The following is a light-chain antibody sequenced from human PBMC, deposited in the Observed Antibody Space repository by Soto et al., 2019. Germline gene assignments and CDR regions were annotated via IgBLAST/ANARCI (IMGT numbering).Light chain of an antibody. V-gene: IGLV2-8*01. Sequence: QSALTQPPSASGSPGQSVTISCTGTSSDLSGYNYVSWYQQHPGKAPKLMIXXXXXXXXXXXXXXXXSKSGNTASLTVSGXXXXXXXXXYCSSYAGSNNWVFGGGTKVTVL. J-gene: IGLJ3*02. CDR3: SSYAGSNNWV. CDR2: XXX. CDR1: SSDLSGYNY.